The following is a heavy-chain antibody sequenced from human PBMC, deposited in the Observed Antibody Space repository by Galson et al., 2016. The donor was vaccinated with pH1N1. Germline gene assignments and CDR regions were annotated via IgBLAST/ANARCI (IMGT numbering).Heavy chain of an antibody. Sequence: SVKVSCKASEYTFTDYYIHWVRQAPGQGPELMGCINPNSGGTSYAQKFRGRVTMTRDTSISTAYMELSRLRSDDTAMFYCASKSVTTLGSGWGFDIWGRGTMVSVSS. J-gene: IGHJ3*02. CDR1: EYTFTDYY. D-gene: IGHD4-17*01. V-gene: IGHV1-2*02. CDR3: ASKSVTTLGSGWGFDI. CDR2: INPNSGGT.